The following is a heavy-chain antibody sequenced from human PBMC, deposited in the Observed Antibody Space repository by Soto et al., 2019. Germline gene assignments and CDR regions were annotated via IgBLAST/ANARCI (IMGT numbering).Heavy chain of an antibody. CDR2: INPSGGST. J-gene: IGHJ4*02. CDR3: ARAAYDFWSGYYTQYYFDY. D-gene: IGHD3-3*01. CDR1: GYTFTSYY. V-gene: IGHV1-46*01. Sequence: QVQLVQSGAEVKKPGASVKVSCKASGYTFTSYYMHCVRQAPGQGLEWMGIINPSGGSTSYAQKLQGRVTMTRDTSTSTVYMELSSLRSEDTAVYYCARAAYDFWSGYYTQYYFDYWGQGTLVTVSS.